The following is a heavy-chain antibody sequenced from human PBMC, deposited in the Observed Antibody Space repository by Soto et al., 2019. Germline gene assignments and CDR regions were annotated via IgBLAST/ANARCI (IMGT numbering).Heavy chain of an antibody. V-gene: IGHV2-5*02. CDR1: GFSLSTSGVG. D-gene: IGHD6-13*01. CDR2: IYWDDDK. Sequence: QITLKESGPTLVKPTQTLTLTCTFSGFSLSTSGVGVGWIRQTPGKALEWLALIYWDDDKRYSPSLKSRLTITKDTSKNQLVLTMTTMDPVDTATYYCAHRSSSWNYFDYWGQGTLVTVSS. J-gene: IGHJ4*02. CDR3: AHRSSSWNYFDY.